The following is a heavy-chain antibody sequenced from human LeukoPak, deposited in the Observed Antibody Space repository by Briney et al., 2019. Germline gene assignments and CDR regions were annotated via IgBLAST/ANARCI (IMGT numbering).Heavy chain of an antibody. D-gene: IGHD5-18*01. CDR3: ARRAMVYYFDY. CDR2: IYHSGST. CDR1: GYSISSGYY. J-gene: IGHJ4*02. Sequence: SETLSLTCAVSGYSISSGYYWGWIRQPPGKGLEWIGSIYHSGSTYYNPSLKSRVTISVDTSKNQFSLKLSSVTAADTAVYYCARRAMVYYFDYWGQGTLVTVSS. V-gene: IGHV4-38-2*01.